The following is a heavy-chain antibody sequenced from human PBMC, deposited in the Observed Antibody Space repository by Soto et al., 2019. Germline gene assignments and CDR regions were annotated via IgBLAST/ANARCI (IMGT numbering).Heavy chain of an antibody. CDR1: GYTFTSYY. CDR2: INAGNGNT. V-gene: IGHV1-3*01. Sequence: GASMKVSCKASGYTFTSYYMHWVRQAPGQRLEWMGWINAGNGNTKYSQKFQGRVTITRDTSASTAYMELSSLRSEDTAVYYCAREGGYYYDSSGLPDYWGQGTLVTVSS. J-gene: IGHJ4*02. D-gene: IGHD3-22*01. CDR3: AREGGYYYDSSGLPDY.